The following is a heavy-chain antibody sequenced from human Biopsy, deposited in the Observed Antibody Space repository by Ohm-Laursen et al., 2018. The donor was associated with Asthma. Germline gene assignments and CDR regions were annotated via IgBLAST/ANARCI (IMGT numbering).Heavy chain of an antibody. J-gene: IGHJ4*02. D-gene: IGHD3-22*01. CDR1: GGSFSNFA. CDR2: ILTKFDIT. Sequence: SVKVSCKSSGGSFSNFAFSWVRQAPGHGLEWMGTILTKFDITSYAEKFQGRVTITADKSTSTTYMELSRLRSEDAAVYYCARSYDTDSYPVLVLDYWGQGTLVTVSS. CDR3: ARSYDTDSYPVLVLDY. V-gene: IGHV1-69*04.